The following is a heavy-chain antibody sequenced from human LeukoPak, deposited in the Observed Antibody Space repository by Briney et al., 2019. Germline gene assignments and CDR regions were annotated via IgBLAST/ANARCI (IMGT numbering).Heavy chain of an antibody. CDR3: ARDFERTIVVVPAAIGAFDI. V-gene: IGHV1-69*05. Sequence: SVKVSCKASGYTFTSYGISWVRQAPGQGLEWMGGIIPIFGTANYAQKFQGRVTITTDESTSTAYMELSSLRSEDTAVYYCARDFERTIVVVPAAIGAFDIWGQGTMVTVSS. CDR2: IIPIFGTA. CDR1: GYTFTSYG. D-gene: IGHD2-2*02. J-gene: IGHJ3*02.